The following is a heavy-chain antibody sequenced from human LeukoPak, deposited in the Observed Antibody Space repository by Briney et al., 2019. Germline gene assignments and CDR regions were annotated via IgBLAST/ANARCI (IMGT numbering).Heavy chain of an antibody. D-gene: IGHD2-15*01. J-gene: IGHJ5*02. CDR1: GFTFSSYA. CDR2: ISYDGSNK. CDR3: ARGTYCSGGSCYSGWFDP. Sequence: GGSLRLSCAASGFTFSSYAKHWVRQAPGKGLEWVAVISYDGSNKYYADSVKGRFTISRDNSKNTLYLQMNSLRAEDTAVYYCARGTYCSGGSCYSGWFDPWGQGTLVTVSS. V-gene: IGHV3-30*04.